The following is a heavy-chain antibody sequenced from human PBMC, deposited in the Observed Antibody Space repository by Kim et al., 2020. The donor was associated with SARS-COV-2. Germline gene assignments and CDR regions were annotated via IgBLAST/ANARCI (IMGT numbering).Heavy chain of an antibody. CDR1: GYSFTSYW. D-gene: IGHD3-16*01. Sequence: GESLKISCKGSGYSFTSYWIGWVRQMPGKGLEWMGIIYPGDSDTRYSPSFQGQVTISADKSISTAYLQWSSLKASDTAMYYCARLSAGGHYYYYYGMDVWGQGTTVTVSS. J-gene: IGHJ6*02. CDR2: IYPGDSDT. CDR3: ARLSAGGHYYYYYGMDV. V-gene: IGHV5-51*01.